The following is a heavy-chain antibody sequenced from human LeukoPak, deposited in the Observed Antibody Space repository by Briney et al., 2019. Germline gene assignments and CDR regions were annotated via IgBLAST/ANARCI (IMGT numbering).Heavy chain of an antibody. Sequence: PSETLSLTCTVSGGSISSYYWGWIRQPPGKGLEWIGSIYYSGSTYYNPSLKSRVTISVDTSKNQFSLKLSSVTAADTAVYYCARHVRERFGYFDYWGQGTLVTVSS. V-gene: IGHV4-39*01. CDR2: IYYSGST. D-gene: IGHD3-16*01. CDR3: ARHVRERFGYFDY. J-gene: IGHJ4*02. CDR1: GGSISSYY.